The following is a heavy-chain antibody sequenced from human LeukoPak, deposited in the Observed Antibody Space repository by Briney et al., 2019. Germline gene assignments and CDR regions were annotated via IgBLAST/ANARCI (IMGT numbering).Heavy chain of an antibody. CDR1: GYTFTSYY. J-gene: IGHJ3*02. CDR2: INPSGGST. V-gene: IGHV1-46*01. D-gene: IGHD6-19*01. CDR3: ARDRYSSGWYVGAFDT. Sequence: ASVKVSCKASGYTFTSYYMHWVRQAPGQGLEWMGIINPSGGSTSYAQKFQGRVTMTRDTSTSTVYMELSSLRSEDTAVYYCARDRYSSGWYVGAFDTWGQGTMVTVSS.